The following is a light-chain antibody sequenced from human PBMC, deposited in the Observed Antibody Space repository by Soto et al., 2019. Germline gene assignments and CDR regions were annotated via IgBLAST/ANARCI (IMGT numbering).Light chain of an antibody. V-gene: IGLV2-8*01. CDR3: SSFAGSNNYVL. Sequence: QSALTQPPSASGSPGQSVTISCTGTSSDVGGYDYVSWYQQPPGKAPKLMIYEVNKRPSGVPDRFSGSKSGNTASLTVSGLQAEDEADYYCSSFAGSNNYVLFGGGTKLTVL. CDR2: EVN. CDR1: SSDVGGYDY. J-gene: IGLJ2*01.